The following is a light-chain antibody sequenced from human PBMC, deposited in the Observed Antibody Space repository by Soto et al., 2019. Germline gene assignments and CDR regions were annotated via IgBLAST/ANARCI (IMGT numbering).Light chain of an antibody. J-gene: IGKJ1*01. V-gene: IGKV1-39*01. CDR3: QQSYSLWT. Sequence: DTQMTQSPSSLSASVGDRITITCRASQSISTYLTWYQQKPGKAPKLLIYDASNLQSGVPSRFRGSGSGTDFTLTISRLQPEDFANYYCQQSYSLWTFGQGTKVEIK. CDR1: QSISTY. CDR2: DAS.